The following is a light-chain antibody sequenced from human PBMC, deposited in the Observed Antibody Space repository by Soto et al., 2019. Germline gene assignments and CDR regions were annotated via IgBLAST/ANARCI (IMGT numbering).Light chain of an antibody. V-gene: IGKV3-20*01. CDR2: GGS. J-gene: IGKJ4*01. CDR3: QQYGDSPLP. Sequence: NVLTQSPGTLSLSPGERDTLYCRASQTVSGSYVAWYQQKPGQTPRLLIYGGSTRATGIPDRFSGSGSGTVFTLTIRRLEPEDFAVYHCQQYGDSPLPFGGGAKREI. CDR1: QTVSGSY.